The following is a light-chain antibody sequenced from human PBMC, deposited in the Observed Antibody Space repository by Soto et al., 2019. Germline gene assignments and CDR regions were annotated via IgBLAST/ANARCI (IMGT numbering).Light chain of an antibody. CDR2: DAS. J-gene: IGKJ4*01. CDR1: QTVRNNY. CDR3: QQFSSYPLT. V-gene: IGKV3-20*01. Sequence: EFVRKQSPNTLSWSPWDRATLSCRASQTVRNNYLAWYQQKPGQAPRLLIYDASSRATGIPDRFSGGGSGTDFTLTISRLEPEDFAVYYCQQFSSYPLTFGGGTKVAT.